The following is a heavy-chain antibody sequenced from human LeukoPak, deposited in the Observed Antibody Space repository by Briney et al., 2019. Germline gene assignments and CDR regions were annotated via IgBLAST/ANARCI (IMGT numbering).Heavy chain of an antibody. D-gene: IGHD3-22*01. CDR3: ARGYHDFSGYWLSYFDY. V-gene: IGHV4-59*01. Sequence: PSETLSLTXTVSGGSISSYYWSWIRQPQGKGLEWIGYIYYSGSTNYNPSLKSRVTISVDTSKNQFSLKLSSVTAADTAVYYCARGYHDFSGYWLSYFDYWGQGTLVTVSS. J-gene: IGHJ4*02. CDR1: GGSISSYY. CDR2: IYYSGST.